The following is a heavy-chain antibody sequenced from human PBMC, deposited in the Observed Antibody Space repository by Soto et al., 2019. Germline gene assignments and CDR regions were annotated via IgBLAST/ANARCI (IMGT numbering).Heavy chain of an antibody. J-gene: IGHJ4*02. D-gene: IGHD6-19*01. CDR2: IIPIFGTA. V-gene: IGHV1-69*13. CDR1: GGTFSSYA. CDR3: ARALSRGWSPLGVY. Sequence: SVKVSCKAYGGTFSSYAISWVLQAPGQGLEWMGGIIPIFGTANYAQKFQGRVTITADESTSTAYMELSSLRSEDTAVYYCARALSRGWSPLGVYWGQGTLVTVSS.